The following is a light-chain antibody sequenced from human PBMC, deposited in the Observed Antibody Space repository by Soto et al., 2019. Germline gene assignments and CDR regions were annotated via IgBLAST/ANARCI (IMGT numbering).Light chain of an antibody. J-gene: IGLJ1*01. V-gene: IGLV2-14*01. CDR1: SSDVGGYNY. Sequence: QSALTQPASVSGSPGQSITISCTGTSSDVGGYNYVSWYQQLPGKAPKLMIYEVSNRPSGVSNRFSGSKSGNTASLTISGLQAEDEADYYCSSFRSGSTLFGTGTKVTVL. CDR2: EVS. CDR3: SSFRSGSTL.